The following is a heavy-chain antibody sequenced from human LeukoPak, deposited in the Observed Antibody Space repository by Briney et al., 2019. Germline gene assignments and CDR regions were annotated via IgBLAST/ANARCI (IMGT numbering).Heavy chain of an antibody. CDR3: ASQVGYFDY. D-gene: IGHD1-26*01. J-gene: IGHJ4*02. CDR2: ISTSGST. V-gene: IGHV4-61*02. Sequence: SETLSLTCTVSGGSVSSGSYYWSWIRQPAGKGLEWIGRISTSGSTNYNPSLKSRVTISRDTSKNQFSLKLSPVTAADTAVYYCASQVGYFDYWGQGTLVTVSS. CDR1: GGSVSSGSYY.